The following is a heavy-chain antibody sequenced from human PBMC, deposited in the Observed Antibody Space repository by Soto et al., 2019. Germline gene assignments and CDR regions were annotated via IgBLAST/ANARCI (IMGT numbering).Heavy chain of an antibody. CDR3: ARDQPDSSGWYYFDY. J-gene: IGHJ4*02. Sequence: QVQLVESGGGVVQPGRSLRLSCAASGFTFSSYAMHWVRQAPGKGLEWVAGISYDGSNKYYSDTVKGRFTISRDNSKNTLYLQLNSLRAEDTAVYYCARDQPDSSGWYYFDYWGQGTLVTVSS. D-gene: IGHD6-19*01. CDR2: ISYDGSNK. V-gene: IGHV3-30-3*01. CDR1: GFTFSSYA.